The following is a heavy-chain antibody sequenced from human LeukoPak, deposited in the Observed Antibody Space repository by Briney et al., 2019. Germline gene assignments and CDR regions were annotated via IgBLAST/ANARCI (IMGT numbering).Heavy chain of an antibody. D-gene: IGHD3-10*01. V-gene: IGHV3-48*01. CDR3: ARDSIPMVRGVPVDY. CDR2: ITSSSSVI. J-gene: IGHJ4*02. CDR1: GFSFNTYS. Sequence: GGSLRLSCAASGFSFNTYSMNWVRQTPEKGLEWISYITSSSSVIYYADSVKGRFTISRDNSKNTLYLQMNSLRAEDTAVYYCARDSIPMVRGVPVDYWGQGTLVTVSS.